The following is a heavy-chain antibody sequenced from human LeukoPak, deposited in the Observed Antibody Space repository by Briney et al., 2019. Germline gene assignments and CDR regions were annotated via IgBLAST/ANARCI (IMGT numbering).Heavy chain of an antibody. CDR2: FDPEDGET. V-gene: IGHV1-24*01. J-gene: IGHJ3*02. CDR1: GYTLTELS. Sequence: ASVKVSCKVSGYTLTELSMHWVRRSPGKGLEWMGGFDPEDGETIYAQKFQGRVTMTEDTSTDTAYVELSSLRSEDTAVYYCATAGVDYYDSSGYYPLGAFDIWGQGTMVTVSS. CDR3: ATAGVDYYDSSGYYPLGAFDI. D-gene: IGHD3-22*01.